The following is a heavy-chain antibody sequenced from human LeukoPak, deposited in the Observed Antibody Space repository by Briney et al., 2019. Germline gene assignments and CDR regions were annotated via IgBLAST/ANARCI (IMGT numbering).Heavy chain of an antibody. D-gene: IGHD3-16*01. CDR3: ASTDIYDYVWGHFACYFDY. CDR2: IKQDGSEK. CDR1: GFTFSSYW. Sequence: GGSLRLSCAASGFTFSSYWMSWVRQAPGKGLEWVANIKQDGSEKYYVDSVKGRFTISRDNAKNSLYLQMNSLRAEDTAVYYCASTDIYDYVWGHFACYFDYWGQGTLVTVSS. V-gene: IGHV3-7*01. J-gene: IGHJ4*02.